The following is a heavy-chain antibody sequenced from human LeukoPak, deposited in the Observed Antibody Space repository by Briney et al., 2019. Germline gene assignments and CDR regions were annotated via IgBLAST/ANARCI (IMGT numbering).Heavy chain of an antibody. Sequence: GGSLRLSCAASGFSFSFYWMHWVRQAPGKGPVWVSRIKTDGSIADYADSVKGRFTISRDNAKNTLYLQMNSLRAEDTAVYYCARGGGWDDIWGQGTMVTVSS. D-gene: IGHD6-19*01. CDR3: ARGGGWDDI. V-gene: IGHV3-74*01. CDR2: IKTDGSIA. CDR1: GFSFSFYW. J-gene: IGHJ3*02.